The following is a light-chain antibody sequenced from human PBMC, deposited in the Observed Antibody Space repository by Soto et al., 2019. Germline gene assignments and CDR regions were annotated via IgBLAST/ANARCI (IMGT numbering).Light chain of an antibody. Sequence: EIVLTQSPGTLSLSPGERATLSCRASQSISSGYLAWYQQKPGQAPRLLIYGASSRATGIPDRFSGSGCGTDFTLTTSRLEREDFSVYYCQQHGSSLWTFGQGTKVEIK. CDR2: GAS. V-gene: IGKV3-20*01. CDR3: QQHGSSLWT. J-gene: IGKJ1*01. CDR1: QSISSGY.